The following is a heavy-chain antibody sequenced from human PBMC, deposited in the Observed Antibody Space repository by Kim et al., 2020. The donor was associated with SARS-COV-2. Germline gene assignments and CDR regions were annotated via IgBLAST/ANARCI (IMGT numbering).Heavy chain of an antibody. Sequence: ASVKVSCKVSGYTLTELSMHWVRQAPGKGLEWMGGFDPEDGETIYAQKFQGRVTMTEDTSTDTAYMELSSLRSEDTAVYYCATTEVVPAARGFNAFDIWGQGTMVTVSS. CDR1: GYTLTELS. CDR2: FDPEDGET. CDR3: ATTEVVPAARGFNAFDI. J-gene: IGHJ3*02. V-gene: IGHV1-24*01. D-gene: IGHD2-2*01.